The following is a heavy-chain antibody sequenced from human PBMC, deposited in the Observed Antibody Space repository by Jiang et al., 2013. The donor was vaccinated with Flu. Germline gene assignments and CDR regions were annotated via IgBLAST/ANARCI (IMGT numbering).Heavy chain of an antibody. CDR2: ISYDGSNK. CDR1: GFTFSSYA. D-gene: IGHD3-3*01. V-gene: IGHV3-30*18. J-gene: IGHJ5*02. CDR3: AKDPKGFWSGYLLNWFDP. Sequence: VQLVESGGGLVQPGGSLRLSCAASGFTFSSYAMSWVRQAPGKGLEWVAVISYDGSNKYYADSVKGRFTISRDNSKNTLYLQMDSLRAEDTTVYYCAKDPKGFWSGYLLNWFDPWGQGTLVTVSS.